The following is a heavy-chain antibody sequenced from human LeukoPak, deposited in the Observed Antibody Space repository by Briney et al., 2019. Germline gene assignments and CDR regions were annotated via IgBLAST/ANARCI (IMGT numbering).Heavy chain of an antibody. CDR1: GYSFNSQG. V-gene: IGHV1-2*02. Sequence: GASVKVSCKASGYSFNSQGMNWVRQAPGQGLEWMGWINPKSGDTNYAQKFQGRVTLTRDTSISTAYMDLSRLTSDATAVYYCAREGWEPIRAAFDIWGKGTMVTVS. CDR2: INPKSGDT. CDR3: AREGWEPIRAAFDI. D-gene: IGHD1-26*01. J-gene: IGHJ3*02.